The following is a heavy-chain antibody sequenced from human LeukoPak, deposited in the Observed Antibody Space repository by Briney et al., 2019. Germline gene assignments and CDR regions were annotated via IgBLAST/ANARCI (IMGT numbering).Heavy chain of an antibody. Sequence: ASVKVSCKASGYTFTDYYIHWVRQAPGQGLEWMGWINPNTGGTNYAQKFQGRVTMTRDTSISTAYMELSRLTSDDTAVYFCARETYYSSGNVYNRIDYWGQGTLVTVSS. CDR1: GYTFTDYY. CDR2: INPNTGGT. V-gene: IGHV1-2*02. D-gene: IGHD3-10*01. J-gene: IGHJ4*02. CDR3: ARETYYSSGNVYNRIDY.